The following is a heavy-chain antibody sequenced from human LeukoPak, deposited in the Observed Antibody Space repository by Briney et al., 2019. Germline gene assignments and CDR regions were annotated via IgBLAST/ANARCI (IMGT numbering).Heavy chain of an antibody. CDR3: ARCIAATGTLDY. D-gene: IGHD6-13*01. Sequence: SGPTLVNPTQTLTLTCTFPGFSLSTHGMSVTWVRQPPGKALEWLARIDWDDDKYYSASLKTRLTISKDTSKNQVVLTMTNMDPVDTATYFCARCIAATGTLDYWGQGALVTVSS. CDR2: IDWDDDK. V-gene: IGHV2-70*11. J-gene: IGHJ4*02. CDR1: GFSLSTHGMS.